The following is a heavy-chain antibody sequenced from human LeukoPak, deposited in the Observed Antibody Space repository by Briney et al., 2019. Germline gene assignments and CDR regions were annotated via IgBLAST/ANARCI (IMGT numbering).Heavy chain of an antibody. Sequence: KPGGSLRLSCAASGFTFSSYSMTWVRQAPGQGLEWVSSISSSSSYIYYADTVKGRFTISRDNAKNSLYLQMNSLRAEDTAVYYCARGSGSFDYWGQGTLVTVSS. CDR1: GFTFSSYS. CDR2: ISSSSSYI. V-gene: IGHV3-21*01. CDR3: ARGSGSFDY. D-gene: IGHD3-22*01. J-gene: IGHJ4*02.